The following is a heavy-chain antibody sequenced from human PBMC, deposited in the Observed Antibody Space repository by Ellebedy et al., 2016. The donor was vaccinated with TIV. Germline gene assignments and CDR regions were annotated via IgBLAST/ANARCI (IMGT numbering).Heavy chain of an antibody. CDR3: AKDAIAAAGTGLYYGMDV. D-gene: IGHD6-13*01. CDR2: MKGDGSSV. CDR1: GFTFSSYW. J-gene: IGHJ6*02. Sequence: GGSLRLSCAASGFTFSSYWMYWVRQAPGKGLVWVSRMKGDGSSVTYADSVKGRFTISSDNAKNTLYLQMNSLRAEDTAVYYCAKDAIAAAGTGLYYGMDVWGQGTTVIVSS. V-gene: IGHV3-74*01.